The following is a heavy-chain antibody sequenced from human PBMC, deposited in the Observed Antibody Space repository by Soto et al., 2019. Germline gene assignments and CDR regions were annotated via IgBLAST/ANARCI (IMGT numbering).Heavy chain of an antibody. CDR3: AKNFWPGYCTTRCICYVLDS. V-gene: IGHV3-30*18. J-gene: IGHJ4*02. Sequence: QVQLVESGGGVVQPGRSLRLSCAGSGFTFSNYVMHWVRQAPGKGLEWVAGILNDASDTYYVDSVKGRFSVSRDNSKDTLYLQMNSLRPEDTAVYFCAKNFWPGYCTTRCICYVLDSWGQGTLVTVS. CDR2: ILNDASDT. CDR1: GFTFSNYV. D-gene: IGHD2-8*01.